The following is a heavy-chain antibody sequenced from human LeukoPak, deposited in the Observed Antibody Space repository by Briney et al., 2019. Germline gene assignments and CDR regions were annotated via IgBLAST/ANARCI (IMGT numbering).Heavy chain of an antibody. Sequence: SETLSLTCTVSAHSISSGDYWGWMRQPPGKGLEWIGSISHSGSTYYSPSLRSRITVSVDTSKNQFSLRLLSVTAADTAVYYCARDSGTTGEVKFDPWGQGSLVTVSS. D-gene: IGHD3-10*01. V-gene: IGHV4-38-2*02. CDR3: ARDSGTTGEVKFDP. CDR2: ISHSGST. CDR1: AHSISSGDY. J-gene: IGHJ5*02.